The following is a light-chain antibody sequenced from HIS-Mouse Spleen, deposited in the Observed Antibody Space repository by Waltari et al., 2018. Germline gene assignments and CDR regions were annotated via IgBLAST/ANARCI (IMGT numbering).Light chain of an antibody. V-gene: IGLV3-1*01. J-gene: IGLJ2*01. CDR1: KLGDKY. CDR2: HDS. Sequence: SYELTQPPSVAVAPVQTASITCAGDKLGDKYACWYQQKPGPSPVLVIYHDSTRPSAIPVRVSGSNSGTTAALTMSGTQDMDDADYYCQAWNRSTVVFGGGTKLTVL. CDR3: QAWNRSTVV.